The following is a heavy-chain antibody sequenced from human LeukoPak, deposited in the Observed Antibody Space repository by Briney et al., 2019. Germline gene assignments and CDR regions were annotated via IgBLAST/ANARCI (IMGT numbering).Heavy chain of an antibody. CDR1: GFTFSSYG. J-gene: IGHJ3*02. CDR2: ISYDGSNK. CDR3: AKSEQWLVVGAFDI. V-gene: IGHV3-30*18. Sequence: GGSLRLSCAASGFTFSSYGMHWVRQAPGKGLEWVAVISYDGSNKYYADSVKGRFTISRDNSKNTLYLQMNSLGAEDTAVYYCAKSEQWLVVGAFDIWGQGTMVTVSS. D-gene: IGHD6-19*01.